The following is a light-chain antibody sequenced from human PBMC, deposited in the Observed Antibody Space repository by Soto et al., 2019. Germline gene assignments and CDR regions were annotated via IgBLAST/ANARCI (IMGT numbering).Light chain of an antibody. CDR2: DAS. CDR1: QSISSW. CDR3: KQYDSYSET. Sequence: DIQMTQSPSTLSASVGDRVTITCRASQSISSWLAWYQQKPGKAPKLLIYDASSLESGVPSRFSGSGSGTEFTLTISSLQPDDFATYYGKQYDSYSETFGQGTKVEIK. J-gene: IGKJ1*01. V-gene: IGKV1-5*01.